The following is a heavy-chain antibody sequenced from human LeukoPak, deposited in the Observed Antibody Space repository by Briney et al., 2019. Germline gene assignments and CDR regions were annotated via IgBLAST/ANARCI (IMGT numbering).Heavy chain of an antibody. CDR3: AKVGTIETTEELNWFDP. D-gene: IGHD4-11*01. J-gene: IGHJ5*02. CDR2: IGSDGKT. Sequence: GGSLRLSCEASGFTFSAYAMTWVRQAPGKGLEWVSSIGSDGKTHYSESVKGRFAISRDNSKSMLFLQLNSLRAEDTAVYYCAKVGTIETTEELNWFDPWGQGTLVTVSS. CDR1: GFTFSAYA. V-gene: IGHV3-23*01.